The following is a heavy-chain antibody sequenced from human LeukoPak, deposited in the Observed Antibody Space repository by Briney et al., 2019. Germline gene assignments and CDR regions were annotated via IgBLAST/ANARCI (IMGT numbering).Heavy chain of an antibody. D-gene: IGHD5-24*01. Sequence: GGSLRLSCAASRFTFSNYWMHWVRQAPGKGLVWVSRIYNDGSSTSYADSVKGRFTISRDNAKSTLYLQMNSLRAEDTAVYYCARATMATMPFDYWGQGTLVTVSS. J-gene: IGHJ4*02. CDR2: IYNDGSST. CDR3: ARATMATMPFDY. CDR1: RFTFSNYW. V-gene: IGHV3-74*01.